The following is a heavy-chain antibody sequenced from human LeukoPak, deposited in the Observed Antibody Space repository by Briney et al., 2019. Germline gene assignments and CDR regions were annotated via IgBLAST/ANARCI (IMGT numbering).Heavy chain of an antibody. Sequence: SETLSLICNVAGGSISNYYWSWIRQPAGKGLELIGRIYTSGSTNYNPSLKSRVTMSVDTSKNRFSLKLSSVTAADTAVYYCARSRCSSISCASRGAFDIWGQGTMVTVSS. V-gene: IGHV4-4*07. CDR1: GGSISNYY. J-gene: IGHJ3*02. CDR3: ARSRCSSISCASRGAFDI. CDR2: IYTSGST. D-gene: IGHD2-2*01.